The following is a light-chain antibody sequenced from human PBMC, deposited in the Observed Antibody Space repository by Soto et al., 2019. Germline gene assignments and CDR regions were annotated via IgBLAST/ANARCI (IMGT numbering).Light chain of an antibody. CDR3: QQRSNWPPT. J-gene: IGKJ5*01. V-gene: IGKV3-11*01. CDR1: QSVSSY. CDR2: DAS. Sequence: EIVLTQSPATLSLSPGERATLSCRASQSVSSYLAWYQQKPGQAPRLLIYDASNRATCIPARFSGSGSGTDFTLTISGLEPEDFAVYYCQQRSNWPPTFGQGTRLEIK.